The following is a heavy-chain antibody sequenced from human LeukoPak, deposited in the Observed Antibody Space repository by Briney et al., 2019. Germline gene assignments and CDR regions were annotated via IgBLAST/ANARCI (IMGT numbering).Heavy chain of an antibody. CDR1: GFTFDDYA. CDR3: AKDPTDDYVWGSYRPRGYFDY. Sequence: GGSLRLSYAASGFTFDDYAMHWVRQAPGKGLEWVSGISWNSGSIGYADSVKGRFTISRDNAKNSLYLQMNSLRAEDTALYYCAKDPTDDYVWGSYRPRGYFDYWGQGTLVTVSS. V-gene: IGHV3-9*01. CDR2: ISWNSGSI. D-gene: IGHD3-16*02. J-gene: IGHJ4*02.